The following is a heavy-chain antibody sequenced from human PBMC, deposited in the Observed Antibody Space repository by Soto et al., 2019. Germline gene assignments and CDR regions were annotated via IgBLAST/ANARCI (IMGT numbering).Heavy chain of an antibody. D-gene: IGHD3-16*01. J-gene: IGHJ4*02. CDR3: ALWRWRIAPPTL. CDR2: IYWDDDR. CDR1: GLSLSTSRMG. Sequence: QITLKESGPTLVRPTQTLTLTCTFSGLSLSTSRMGVGWIRQPPGQALEWLALIYWDDDRRYSPFLKSRLTITKDTSTNQVVLTMTNMDVVDTGTYYCALWRWRIAPPTLWGQGTLVTVSS. V-gene: IGHV2-5*02.